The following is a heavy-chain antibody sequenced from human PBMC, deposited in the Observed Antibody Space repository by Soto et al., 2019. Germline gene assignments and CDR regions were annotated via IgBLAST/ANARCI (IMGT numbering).Heavy chain of an antibody. Sequence: AVNVSRKASRYWFSTYVITWFGPAPRRERAGVEWISTHNGNTHLAQKCQGSVTMTTDTDQSTAYMEVRSLTSADTAVYFCARLAWIQLWRYGMDVWGQGTKVTVSS. CDR1: RYWFSTYV. D-gene: IGHD5-18*01. J-gene: IGHJ6*02. CDR3: ARLAWIQLWRYGMDV. V-gene: IGHV1-18*01. CDR2: ISTHNGNT.